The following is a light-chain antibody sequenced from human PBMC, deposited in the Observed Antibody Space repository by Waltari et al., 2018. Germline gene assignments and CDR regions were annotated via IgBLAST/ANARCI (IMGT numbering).Light chain of an antibody. J-gene: IGLJ1*01. Sequence: QSALTQPASVSGSPGQSIAISCTGTSSDLGSYNYVSWYQQHPGKAPKLMIYEVSNRPSGVSDRFSGSKAGNTASRTFSGLKAEDEADYYCSSCTTSNTVVFGTGTKVTVL. CDR3: SSCTTSNTVV. CDR2: EVS. CDR1: SSDLGSYNY. V-gene: IGLV2-14*01.